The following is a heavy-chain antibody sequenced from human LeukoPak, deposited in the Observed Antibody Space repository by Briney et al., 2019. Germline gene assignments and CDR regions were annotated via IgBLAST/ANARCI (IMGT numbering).Heavy chain of an antibody. J-gene: IGHJ4*02. D-gene: IGHD2-2*01. CDR3: ARGAFTRENYFDF. CDR1: GDSISSSDYY. V-gene: IGHV4-39*01. CDR2: IYYSGNT. Sequence: PSETLSLTCTVSGDSISSSDYYWGWIRLPPGKGLEWIGNIYYSGNTYYNPSLKSRLTLSVDMSNNQFSLRLSSVTAADTAVYYCARGAFTRENYFDFWGQGTLVTVSS.